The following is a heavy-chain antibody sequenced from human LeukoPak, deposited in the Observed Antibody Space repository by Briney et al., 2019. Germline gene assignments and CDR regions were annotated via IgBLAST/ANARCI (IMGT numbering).Heavy chain of an antibody. J-gene: IGHJ6*02. Sequence: GGSLRLSCAASGFTFSASSLKWVRQASGKGLEWVGRVGSKVDNYATAYAESVKGRFIISREDSKNTAYLQMNSLKTDDTAVYYCSNGHYGLDVWGQGTTVTVSS. CDR1: GFTFSASS. CDR3: SNGHYGLDV. V-gene: IGHV3-73*01. CDR2: VGSKVDNYAT.